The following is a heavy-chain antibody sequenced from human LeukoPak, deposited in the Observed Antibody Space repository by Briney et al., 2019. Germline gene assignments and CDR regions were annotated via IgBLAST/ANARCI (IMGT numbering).Heavy chain of an antibody. CDR2: IDKDGNEK. J-gene: IGHJ4*02. Sequence: GGSLRLSCAASGFAFATYWMVWVRQAPGKGLEWVASIDKDGNEKAYADAVRGRFTIPRDNIRESLYLQMSSLRVEDTAVYYCTRDIVWLQLEYWGQGALVTV. CDR1: GFAFATYW. CDR3: TRDIVWLQLEY. V-gene: IGHV3-7*01. D-gene: IGHD5-24*01.